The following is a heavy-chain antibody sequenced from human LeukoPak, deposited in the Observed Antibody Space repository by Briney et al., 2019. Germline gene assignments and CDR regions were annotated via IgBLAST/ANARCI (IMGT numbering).Heavy chain of an antibody. CDR1: GGSISSYY. V-gene: IGHV4-59*01. D-gene: IGHD2-15*01. CDR2: IYYSGST. J-gene: IGHJ6*03. CDR3: ARDSCSGGSCYNYMDV. Sequence: SETLSLTCTVSGGSISSYYWSWIRQPPGKGPEWIGYIYYSGSTNYNPSLKSRVTISVDTSKNQFSLKLSSVTAADTAVYYCARDSCSGGSCYNYMDVWGKGTTVTVSS.